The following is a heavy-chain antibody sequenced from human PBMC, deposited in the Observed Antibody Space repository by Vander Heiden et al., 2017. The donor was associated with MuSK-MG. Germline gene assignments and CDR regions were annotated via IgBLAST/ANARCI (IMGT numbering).Heavy chain of an antibody. CDR3: ARDSRVYCSSTSCSYYFDY. CDR2: IKQDGSEK. V-gene: IGHV3-7*04. CDR1: GFTFSSYW. Sequence: EVQLVESGGGLVQPGGSLRLSCAASGFTFSSYWMGWVRQAPGKGLEWVANIKQDGSEKYYVDSVKGRFTISRDNAKNSLYLQMNSLRAEDTAVYYCARDSRVYCSSTSCSYYFDYWGQGTLVTVSS. D-gene: IGHD2-2*01. J-gene: IGHJ4*02.